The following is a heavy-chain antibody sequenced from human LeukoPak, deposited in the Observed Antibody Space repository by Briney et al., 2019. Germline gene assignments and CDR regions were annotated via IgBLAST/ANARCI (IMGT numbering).Heavy chain of an antibody. D-gene: IGHD3-22*01. Sequence: GGSLRLSCAASGFTFNTYAMSWVRQAPGKGLEWVSVIYSGGSTYYADSVKGRFTISRDNSKNTLYLQMNSLRAEDTAVYYCARDQIVLYAMDVWGQGTTVTVSS. CDR2: IYSGGST. CDR3: ARDQIVLYAMDV. CDR1: GFTFNTYA. V-gene: IGHV3-66*01. J-gene: IGHJ6*02.